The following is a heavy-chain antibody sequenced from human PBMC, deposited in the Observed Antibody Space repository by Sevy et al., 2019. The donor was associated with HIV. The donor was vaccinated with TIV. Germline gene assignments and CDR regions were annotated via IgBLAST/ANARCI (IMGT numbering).Heavy chain of an antibody. CDR3: AGGRGGSYWAAFDI. CDR2: MDPNSGDT. V-gene: IGHV1-8*01. Sequence: ASVKVSCKASGYTFISYDINWVRQATGQGLEWVGWMDPNSGDTGYAQKFQGRVTMTRNTSISTAYMELGGLRSEDTAVYYCAGGRGGSYWAAFDIWGQGTMVTVSS. CDR1: GYTFISYD. J-gene: IGHJ3*02. D-gene: IGHD1-26*01.